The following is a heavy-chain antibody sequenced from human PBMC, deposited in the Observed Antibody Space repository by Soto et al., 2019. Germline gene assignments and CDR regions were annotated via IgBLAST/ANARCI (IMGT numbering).Heavy chain of an antibody. CDR3: ARDLFGDTDSYFDY. Sequence: ASVKVSCKASGYTFTSYAMHWVRQAPGQRLEWMGWINAGNGNTKYSQKFQGRVTITTDTSANTVYMELSSLRSEDTAVYYCARDLFGDTDSYFDYWGQGTVVTVSS. J-gene: IGHJ4*02. CDR1: GYTFTSYA. CDR2: INAGNGNT. V-gene: IGHV1-3*01. D-gene: IGHD2-21*01.